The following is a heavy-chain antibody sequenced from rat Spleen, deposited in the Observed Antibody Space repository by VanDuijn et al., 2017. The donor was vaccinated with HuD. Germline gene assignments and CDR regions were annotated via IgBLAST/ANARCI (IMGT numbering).Heavy chain of an antibody. V-gene: IGHV3-3*01. J-gene: IGHJ3*01. CDR2: VNSAGTP. CDR3: ARQDNYVGFAY. D-gene: IGHD1-10*01. Sequence: EVQLQESGPGLVKPSQSLSLTCSVTGHSITSSYRWNWIRKFPGHKLEWMGYVNSAGTPNYNPSLKSRISITRDTSKNQFFLQVNSVSSEDTATYYCARQDNYVGFAYWGQGTLVTVSS. CDR1: GHSITSSYR.